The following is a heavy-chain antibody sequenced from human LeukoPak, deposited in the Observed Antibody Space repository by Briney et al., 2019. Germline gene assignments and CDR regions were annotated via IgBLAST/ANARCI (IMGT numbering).Heavy chain of an antibody. J-gene: IGHJ4*02. CDR2: FDPEDGET. CDR3: AKRACSGASCHYFDY. CDR1: GYTLTELS. Sequence: GASVKVSCKVSGYTLTELSMHWVRQAPGKGLEWMGGFDPEDGETIYAQKFQGRVTMTEDTSTDTAYMELSSLRSEDTAVYYCAKRACSGASCHYFDYWGQGTLVTVSS. D-gene: IGHD2-15*01. V-gene: IGHV1-24*01.